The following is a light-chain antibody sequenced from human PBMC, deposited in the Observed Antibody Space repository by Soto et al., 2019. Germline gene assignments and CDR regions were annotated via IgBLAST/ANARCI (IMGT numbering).Light chain of an antibody. CDR1: SGSIASNY. V-gene: IGLV6-57*04. Sequence: NFMLTQPHSVSESPGKTITISCTRTSGSIASNYVQWYQQRPGSAPTTVIYEDKQRPSGVPDRFSGSIASSSNSASLTISGLKTEDEGDYYCQSYDSSNVVFGGGTQLTVL. J-gene: IGLJ3*02. CDR2: EDK. CDR3: QSYDSSNVV.